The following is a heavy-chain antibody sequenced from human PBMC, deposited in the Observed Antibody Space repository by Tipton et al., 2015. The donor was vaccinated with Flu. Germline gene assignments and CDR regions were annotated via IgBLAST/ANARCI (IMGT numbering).Heavy chain of an antibody. D-gene: IGHD2-15*01. CDR1: GGSLSSYY. CDR3: ARGGGGGGRSNNWFDP. Sequence: TLSLTCTVSGGSLSSYYWSWIRQPPGKGLEWIGYIYYSGSTNYNSSLKSRVTISVDTSKNQFSLKLTSETAADTAECYCARGGGGGGRSNNWFDPWGQGTLVIVSS. V-gene: IGHV4-59*01. CDR2: IYYSGST. J-gene: IGHJ5*02.